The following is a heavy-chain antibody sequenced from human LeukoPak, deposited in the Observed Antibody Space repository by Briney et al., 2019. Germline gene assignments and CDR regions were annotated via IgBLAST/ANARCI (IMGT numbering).Heavy chain of an antibody. CDR1: GFTFSNYA. CDR2: IVGSGSST. J-gene: IGHJ4*02. D-gene: IGHD3-9*01. V-gene: IGHV3-23*01. Sequence: PGASLRLSCAASGFTFSNYAMSWVRQAPGKGLEWVSAIVGSGSSTYYADSVKGRFTISRDNSKHTLYLQLNRLRAEDTAVYYCAKWGDYDILTGYYDSDYWGQGTLVTVSS. CDR3: AKWGDYDILTGYYDSDY.